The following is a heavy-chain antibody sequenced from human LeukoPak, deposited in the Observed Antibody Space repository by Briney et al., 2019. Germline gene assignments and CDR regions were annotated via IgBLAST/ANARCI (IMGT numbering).Heavy chain of an antibody. Sequence: ASVQVSCKSSGYIYTAYYIHWVRQARGGGREGVGWINPNGGGIKFGQKLQDRVTMTRDTSISTAYMELSRLRSDDTAVYYCARGSTRWYFDYWGQGNLVAVSS. V-gene: IGHV1-2*02. J-gene: IGHJ4*02. CDR2: INPNGGGI. CDR3: ARGSTRWYFDY. CDR1: GYIYTAYY. D-gene: IGHD2/OR15-2a*01.